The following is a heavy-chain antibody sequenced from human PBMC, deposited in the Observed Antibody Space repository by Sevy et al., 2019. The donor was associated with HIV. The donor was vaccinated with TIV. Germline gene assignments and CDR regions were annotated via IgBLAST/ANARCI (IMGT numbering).Heavy chain of an antibody. CDR3: ARGVGQGNWNGPYFDS. Sequence: ASVKVSCKTSGYTFDNFDITWVRQAPGQGLESMGWISRHNYKTTSAQRLQDRVTLTTDTSTTTAYLELRNLRPDDTAAYYCARGVGQGNWNGPYFDSWGQGTQVTVSS. CDR1: GYTFDNFD. V-gene: IGHV1-18*04. J-gene: IGHJ4*02. CDR2: ISRHNYKT. D-gene: IGHD1-1*01.